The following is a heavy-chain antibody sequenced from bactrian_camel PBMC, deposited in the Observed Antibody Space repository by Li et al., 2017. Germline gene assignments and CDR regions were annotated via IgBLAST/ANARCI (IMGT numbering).Heavy chain of an antibody. CDR3: AKHPHAFGLVTPSQIQGAA. Sequence: VQLVESGGGSVQAGGSLRHSCAASGFTFSRYGMSWVRQAPGKGLERVSSINSEGKGIYYADSVKGRFTISRDNGKNTLYLDLNSLKTEDTALYYCAKHPHAFGLVTPSQIQGAARGQGTQVTVS. D-gene: IGHD2*01. CDR1: GFTFSRYG. J-gene: IGHJ4*01. V-gene: IGHV3S40*01. CDR2: INSEGKGI.